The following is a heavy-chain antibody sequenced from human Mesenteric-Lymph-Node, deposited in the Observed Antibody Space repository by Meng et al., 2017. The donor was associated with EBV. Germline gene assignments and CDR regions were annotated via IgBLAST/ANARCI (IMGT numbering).Heavy chain of an antibody. Sequence: VQRQESGPGLVKPAGTLSLTCAVSGGSISSIDWWSVGRQPPGKGLEWIGEIYHSGSTNYNPSLKSRVTISVDKSKNQFSLNLSSVTAADTAVYYCARVGQWLPIDYWGQGTLVTVSS. J-gene: IGHJ4*02. CDR2: IYHSGST. CDR3: ARVGQWLPIDY. V-gene: IGHV4-4*02. CDR1: GGSISSIDW. D-gene: IGHD6-19*01.